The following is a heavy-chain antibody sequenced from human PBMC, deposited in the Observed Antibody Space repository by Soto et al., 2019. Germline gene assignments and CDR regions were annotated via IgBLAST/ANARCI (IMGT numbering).Heavy chain of an antibody. D-gene: IGHD6-19*01. CDR2: IDPSDSYT. CDR1: GYSLTSYW. V-gene: IGHV5-10-1*01. Sequence: PGESLKISCNGSGYSLTSYWISWVRQMPGKGLEWMGRIDPSDSYTNYSPSFQGHVTISADKSISTAYLQWSSLKASDTAMYYCARLRQQWLAPDYWGQGTLVTVSS. J-gene: IGHJ4*02. CDR3: ARLRQQWLAPDY.